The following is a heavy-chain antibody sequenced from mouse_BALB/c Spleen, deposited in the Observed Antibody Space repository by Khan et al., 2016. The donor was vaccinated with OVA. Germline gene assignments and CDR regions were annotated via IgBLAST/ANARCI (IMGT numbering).Heavy chain of an antibody. CDR3: ARSNYYGSGLYAMDY. V-gene: IGHV1S41*01. CDR2: IGPGSGST. D-gene: IGHD1-1*01. Sequence: DLVKPGAAVQLSCKASGYTFTSYWINWIKQRPGQGLEWIGRIGPGSGSTSYNEMFKGKATLTVDTSSSTAYIQLSSLSSEDSAVYVCARSNYYGSGLYAMDYWGQGTSVPVSS. J-gene: IGHJ4*01. CDR1: GYTFTSYW.